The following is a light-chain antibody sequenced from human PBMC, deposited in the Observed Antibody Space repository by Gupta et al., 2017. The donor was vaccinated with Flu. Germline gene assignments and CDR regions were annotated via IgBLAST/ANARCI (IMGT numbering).Light chain of an antibody. V-gene: IGLV3-19*01. Sequence: SSALTQDPAVSVALGQTVRITCQGDSLRSYYANWFQQKPGQAPKIVFYGKKSRPSGIPDRFSGSSSGNTASLTITGVQAEDEADYYCNSRDNTGNKVIFGGGTRLTV. CDR1: SLRSYY. CDR2: GKK. CDR3: NSRDNTGNKVI. J-gene: IGLJ2*01.